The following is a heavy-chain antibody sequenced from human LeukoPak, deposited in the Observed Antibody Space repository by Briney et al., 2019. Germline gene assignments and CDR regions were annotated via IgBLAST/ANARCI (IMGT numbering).Heavy chain of an antibody. J-gene: IGHJ4*02. V-gene: IGHV4-61*02. CDR3: ARSFSEKFYFES. CDR2: IYASGKT. D-gene: IGHD1-26*01. Sequence: SETLSLTCTVSGDSISRGRYYWSWVRQPAGKELEWIGRIYASGKTDYNPYTPSLKSRVAMTLDTSKNQVSLYLTSVTAADTAMYFCARSFSEKFYFESWGQGTLVTVSS. CDR1: GDSISRGRYY.